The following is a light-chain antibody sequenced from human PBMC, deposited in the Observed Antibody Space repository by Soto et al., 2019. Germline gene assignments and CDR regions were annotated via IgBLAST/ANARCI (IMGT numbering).Light chain of an antibody. CDR3: QQYNNWPPYS. J-gene: IGKJ2*01. CDR1: QSVSSN. CDR2: GAS. Sequence: EIVMTQSPATLSVSPGERATLSCRASQSVSSNLAWYQQKPGQAPRLLIYGASTRATGIPARFSGSGSGTEVTLTISSVQSEDFAVYYCQQYNNWPPYSFGQGTKLESK. V-gene: IGKV3-15*01.